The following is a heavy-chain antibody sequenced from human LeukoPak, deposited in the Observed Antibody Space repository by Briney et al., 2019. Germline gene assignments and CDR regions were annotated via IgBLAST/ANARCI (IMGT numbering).Heavy chain of an antibody. CDR3: ARDREYYYDSRLDY. Sequence: ASVKVSCKASGYTFTSYGISWVRQAPGQGLEWMGWISAYNGNTNYAQKLQGRVTMTTDTSMSTAYMELRSLRSDDTAVYYCARDREYYYDSRLDYWGQGTLVTVSS. CDR1: GYTFTSYG. J-gene: IGHJ4*02. V-gene: IGHV1-18*01. D-gene: IGHD3-22*01. CDR2: ISAYNGNT.